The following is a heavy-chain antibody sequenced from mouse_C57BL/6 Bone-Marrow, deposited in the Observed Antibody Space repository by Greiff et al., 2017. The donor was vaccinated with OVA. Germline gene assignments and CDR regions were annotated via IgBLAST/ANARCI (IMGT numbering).Heavy chain of an antibody. Sequence: QVQLQQPGAELVKPGASVKVSCKASGYTFTSYWMHWVKQRPGQGLEWIGRIHPSDSDTNYNQKFKGKATLTVDKPSSTAYMQLSSLTSEDSAVYYCARWRDSSGYLDYWGQGTTLTVSS. CDR2: IHPSDSDT. CDR1: GYTFTSYW. J-gene: IGHJ2*01. CDR3: ARWRDSSGYLDY. D-gene: IGHD3-2*02. V-gene: IGHV1-74*01.